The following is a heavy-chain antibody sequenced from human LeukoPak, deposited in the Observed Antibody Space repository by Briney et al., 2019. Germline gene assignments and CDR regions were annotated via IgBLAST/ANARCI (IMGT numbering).Heavy chain of an antibody. V-gene: IGHV3-9*01. J-gene: IGHJ6*02. CDR2: ISWNSGSI. CDR1: GFTFDDYA. CDR3: AKDITMVRGVIPDYYYGMDV. Sequence: GRSLRLSCAASGFTFDDYAMHWVRQAPGKGLEWVSGISWNSGSIGYADSVKGRFTISRDNAKNSLYLQMNSLRAEDTALYYCAKDITMVRGVIPDYYYGMDVWGQGTTVTVSS. D-gene: IGHD3-10*01.